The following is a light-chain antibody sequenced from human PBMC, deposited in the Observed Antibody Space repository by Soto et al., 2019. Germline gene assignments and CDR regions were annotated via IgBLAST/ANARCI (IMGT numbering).Light chain of an antibody. J-gene: IGKJ4*01. V-gene: IGKV3-15*01. Sequence: EVVMTQSPATLSVSPGGRATLSCRASQSISRDLAWYQHKPGQAPRLLIYGASMRATGVPARFSGSGSGTEFTLTISSLQSEDFAVYECQQYNNWHPLTLGGGTKVDIK. CDR1: QSISRD. CDR3: QQYNNWHPLT. CDR2: GAS.